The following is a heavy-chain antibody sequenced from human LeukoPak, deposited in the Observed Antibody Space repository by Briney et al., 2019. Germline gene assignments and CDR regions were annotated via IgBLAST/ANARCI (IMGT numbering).Heavy chain of an antibody. V-gene: IGHV1-69*06. CDR2: IIPIFGTA. J-gene: IGHJ4*02. Sequence: ASVKVSCKASGGTFSSYAISWVRQAPGQGLEWMGGIIPIFGTANYAQKFQGRVTITADKSTSTAYMELSSLRSEDTAVYYCARARRMDTAMVYFDYWGQGTLVTVSS. D-gene: IGHD5-18*01. CDR1: GGTFSSYA. CDR3: ARARRMDTAMVYFDY.